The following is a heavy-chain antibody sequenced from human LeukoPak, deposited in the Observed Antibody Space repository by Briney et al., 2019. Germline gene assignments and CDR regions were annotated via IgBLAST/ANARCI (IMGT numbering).Heavy chain of an antibody. CDR3: ARWGSLTLIDAFDI. Sequence: GGSLRLSCGASGFTFSSYGMHWVRQAPGKGPEWVAFIRYDGRNKYYADSVKGRFTISRDNAKNSLYLQMNSLRAEDTAVYYCARWGSLTLIDAFDIWGQGTMVTVSS. CDR2: IRYDGRNK. CDR1: GFTFSSYG. D-gene: IGHD3-9*01. J-gene: IGHJ3*02. V-gene: IGHV3-30*02.